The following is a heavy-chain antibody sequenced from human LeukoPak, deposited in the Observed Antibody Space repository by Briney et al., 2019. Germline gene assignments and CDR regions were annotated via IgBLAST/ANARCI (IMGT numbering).Heavy chain of an antibody. CDR3: ARYSGPSLQFNWFDP. CDR1: GYNFAAYW. D-gene: IGHD1-26*01. V-gene: IGHV5-51*01. Sequence: GESLKISCKGSGYNFAAYWIVSVRQVPGKCLEYMFIIYPDDPHTRYSPSFQGQVTFSTDKSITTAYLHWSSLKASDTAIYYCARYSGPSLQFNWFDPWGQGTLVTVSS. CDR2: IYPDDPHT. J-gene: IGHJ5*02.